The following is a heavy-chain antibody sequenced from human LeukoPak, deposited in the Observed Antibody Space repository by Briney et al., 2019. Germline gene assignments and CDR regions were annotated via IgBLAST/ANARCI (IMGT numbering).Heavy chain of an antibody. D-gene: IGHD6-19*01. V-gene: IGHV4-39*07. J-gene: IGHJ4*02. CDR1: GFTFSSYA. Sequence: GSLRLSCAASGFTFSSYAMSWVRQAPGKGLEWIGIIYYSGTTYYNPSLKSRVTISIDTSKNQFSLKLSSVTAADTAVYYCAREEGAVAGSPFFDYWGQGTLVTVSS. CDR2: IYYSGTT. CDR3: AREEGAVAGSPFFDY.